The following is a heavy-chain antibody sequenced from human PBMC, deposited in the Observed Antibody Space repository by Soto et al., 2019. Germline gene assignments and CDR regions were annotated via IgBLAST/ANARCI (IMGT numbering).Heavy chain of an antibody. D-gene: IGHD2-15*01. Sequence: SETLSLTCAVSGYSISSGYYWGWIRQPPGKGLEWIGSIYHSGSTYYNPSLKSRVTISVDTSKNQFSLKLSSVTAADTAVYYCARAWPRRIIDYWDQGTLVTVS. V-gene: IGHV4-38-2*01. J-gene: IGHJ4*02. CDR1: GYSISSGYY. CDR2: IYHSGST. CDR3: ARAWPRRIIDY.